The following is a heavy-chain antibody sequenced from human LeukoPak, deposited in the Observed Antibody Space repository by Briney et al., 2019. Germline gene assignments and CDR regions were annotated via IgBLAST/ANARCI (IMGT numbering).Heavy chain of an antibody. V-gene: IGHV1-69*05. CDR3: ARDGRAVSWYNWNYDLENWFDP. J-gene: IGHJ5*02. Sequence: SVKVSCKASGGTFSSYAISWVRQAPGQGLEWMGRIIPIFGTANYAQKFQGRVTITTDESTSTAYMELSSLRSEDTAVYHCARDGRAVSWYNWNYDLENWFDPWGQGTLVTVSS. CDR1: GGTFSSYA. D-gene: IGHD1-7*01. CDR2: IIPIFGTA.